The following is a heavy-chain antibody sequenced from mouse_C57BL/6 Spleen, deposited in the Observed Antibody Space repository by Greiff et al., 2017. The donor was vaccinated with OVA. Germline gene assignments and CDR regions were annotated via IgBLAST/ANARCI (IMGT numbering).Heavy chain of an antibody. CDR1: GFTFSSYA. D-gene: IGHD2-4*01. V-gene: IGHV5-4*01. Sequence: EVKLMESGGGLVKPGGSLKLSCAASGFTFSSYAMSWVRQTPEKRLEWVATISDGGSYTYYPDNVQGRFTISRDNAKNNLYLQMSHLRSEDTAMXYCAREGDYDSPAWFAYWGQGTLVTVSA. CDR3: AREGDYDSPAWFAY. J-gene: IGHJ3*01. CDR2: ISDGGSYT.